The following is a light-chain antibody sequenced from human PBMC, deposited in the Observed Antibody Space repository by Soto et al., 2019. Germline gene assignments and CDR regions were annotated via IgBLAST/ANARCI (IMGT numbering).Light chain of an antibody. J-gene: IGKJ4*01. CDR1: QSVSSH. Sequence: EIVLTQSPATLSLSPGERATLSCRASQSVSSHLAWYQQKPGQAPRLLIYEASNRATGIPARFSGSGSGTDFTLTISSLEPEDFAVYYCQQRSNWPPENTFGGGTKVEIK. V-gene: IGKV3-11*01. CDR2: EAS. CDR3: QQRSNWPPENT.